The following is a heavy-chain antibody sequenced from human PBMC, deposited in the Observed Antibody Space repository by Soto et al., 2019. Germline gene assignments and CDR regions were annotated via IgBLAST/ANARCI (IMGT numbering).Heavy chain of an antibody. D-gene: IGHD1-26*01. CDR3: ASGKAYAAGGY. J-gene: IGHJ4*02. Sequence: EVQLVESGGGLVQPGGSLRLSCAASGFTFSSYSMNWVRQAPGKGLEWVSYISSSSSTIYYADSVKGRFTISRDNAKNALYLQMHSLRDEDTAVYYCASGKAYAAGGYWGQGTLVTVSS. CDR2: ISSSSSTI. CDR1: GFTFSSYS. V-gene: IGHV3-48*02.